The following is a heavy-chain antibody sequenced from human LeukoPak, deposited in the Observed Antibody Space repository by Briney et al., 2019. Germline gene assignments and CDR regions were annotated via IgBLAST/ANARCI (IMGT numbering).Heavy chain of an antibody. D-gene: IGHD2-2*01. J-gene: IGHJ3*02. V-gene: IGHV3-23*01. CDR3: ATCLGYQLLDDAFDI. Sequence: GGSLRLSCAASGFTFSSYAMSWVRQAPGKGLEWVPAISGSGGSTYYADSVKGRFTISRDNSKNTLYLQMNSLRAEDTAVYYCATCLGYQLLDDAFDIWGQGTMVTVSS. CDR2: ISGSGGST. CDR1: GFTFSSYA.